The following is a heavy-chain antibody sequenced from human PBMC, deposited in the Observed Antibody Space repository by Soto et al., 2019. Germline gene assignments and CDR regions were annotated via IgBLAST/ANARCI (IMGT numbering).Heavy chain of an antibody. Sequence: GGSMRLSCAAAGVSLTGYSRGWVRQDPGKGLEWVASMSVTGTYIYYADSVKGRFTISRDNTENSLFLQMNSLRAEDTAVYYCARGTCSNTGCPLFDFWGQGTLVTVSS. D-gene: IGHD2-2*01. J-gene: IGHJ4*02. CDR3: ARGTCSNTGCPLFDF. V-gene: IGHV3-21*01. CDR1: GVSLTGYS. CDR2: MSVTGTYI.